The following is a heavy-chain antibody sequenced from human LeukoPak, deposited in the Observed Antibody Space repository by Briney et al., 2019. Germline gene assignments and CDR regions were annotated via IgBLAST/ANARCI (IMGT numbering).Heavy chain of an antibody. D-gene: IGHD2-15*01. CDR1: GFTFSSYE. CDR2: ISSTTTSI. J-gene: IGHJ4*02. V-gene: IGHV3-48*03. CDR3: ASLGDVIAATEGLDY. Sequence: GGSLRLSCAASGFTFSSYEMNWVRQAPGKGLEWVSFISSTTTSIYYADSVKGRFTVSRDNVKNSLYLQMNSLRVEDTAVYYCASLGDVIAATEGLDYWGQGTLVTVSS.